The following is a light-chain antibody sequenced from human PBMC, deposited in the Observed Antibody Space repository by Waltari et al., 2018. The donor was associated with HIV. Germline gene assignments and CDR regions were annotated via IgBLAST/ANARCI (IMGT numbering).Light chain of an antibody. CDR2: RDN. CDR1: TSNVGTNF. V-gene: IGLV1-47*01. Sequence: QSVLTQPPSASGTPGQRVTISCSGTTSNVGTNFVSWYQHLPGAAPKLLMYRDNRRPSGVPDRFSGSKSGASASLAISGLRSEDEGDYYCATWDGSLGAFFVFGVGTKVTAL. CDR3: ATWDGSLGAFFV. J-gene: IGLJ1*01.